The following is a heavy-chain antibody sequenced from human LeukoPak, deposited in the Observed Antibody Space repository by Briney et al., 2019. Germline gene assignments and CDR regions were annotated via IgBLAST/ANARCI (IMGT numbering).Heavy chain of an antibody. CDR3: ARRAPSHDFDD. J-gene: IGHJ4*02. Sequence: GGSLRLSCVDSGFTFTTSWMTWVRQAPGKGLEWVANIKEDGSEKYYVDSVKGRFSISRDNAKNSLYLQMNSLRVEDTALYYCARRAPSHDFDDWGQGTLVTVSS. CDR1: GFTFTTSW. V-gene: IGHV3-7*01. CDR2: IKEDGSEK.